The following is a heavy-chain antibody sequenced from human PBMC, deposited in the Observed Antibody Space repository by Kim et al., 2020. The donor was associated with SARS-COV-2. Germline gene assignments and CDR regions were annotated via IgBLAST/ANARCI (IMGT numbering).Heavy chain of an antibody. CDR3: ARGSTVNTRHALFDY. D-gene: IGHD4-17*01. Sequence: GGSLRLSCAASGFTFSSYDMHWVRQATGKGLEWVSAIGTAGDTYYPGSVKGRFTISRENAKNSLYLQMNSLRAGDTAVYYCARGSTVNTRHALFDYWGQGTLVTVSS. V-gene: IGHV3-13*01. J-gene: IGHJ4*02. CDR2: IGTAGDT. CDR1: GFTFSSYD.